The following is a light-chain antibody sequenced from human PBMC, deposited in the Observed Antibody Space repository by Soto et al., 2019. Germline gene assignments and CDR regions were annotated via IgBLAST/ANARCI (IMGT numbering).Light chain of an antibody. CDR2: GAS. Sequence: EIVMTQSPATLSLSPGERATLSCRASESVSSYLAWYQQKPGQAPRLLIYGASTRATGIPARFSGSGSGTEFTLTISSLQSKDFAVYYCQQHANWPLTFGGGTKVEIK. J-gene: IGKJ4*01. CDR1: ESVSSY. CDR3: QQHANWPLT. V-gene: IGKV3-15*01.